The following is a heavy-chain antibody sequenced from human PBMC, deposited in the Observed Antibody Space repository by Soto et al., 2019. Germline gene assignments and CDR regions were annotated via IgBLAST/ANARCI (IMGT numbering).Heavy chain of an antibody. D-gene: IGHD3-22*01. Sequence: SETLSLTCIVSGGSVSSSNWWSWVRQPPGKGLEWIGEIYHSGSTTYNPSLKSRATISVDKSENQFSLRLESVTAADTAVYYCASVGSDYDNSGYYLPWGPGTLVTVSS. J-gene: IGHJ5*02. CDR2: IYHSGST. V-gene: IGHV4-4*02. CDR3: ASVGSDYDNSGYYLP. CDR1: GGSVSSSNW.